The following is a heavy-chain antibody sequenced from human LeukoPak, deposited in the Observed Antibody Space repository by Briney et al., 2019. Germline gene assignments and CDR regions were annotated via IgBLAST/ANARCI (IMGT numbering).Heavy chain of an antibody. CDR2: ISAYNGNT. V-gene: IGHV1-18*01. CDR3: ARAGSQYYDSSGYYYFDY. J-gene: IGHJ4*02. D-gene: IGHD3-22*01. Sequence: ASVKVSCKASGYTFTSYGISWVRQAPGQGLEWMGWISAYNGNTNYAQKLQGRVTMTTDTSTSTAYMELRSLRSDDTAVYYCARAGSQYYDSSGYYYFDYWGQGTLVTVSS. CDR1: GYTFTSYG.